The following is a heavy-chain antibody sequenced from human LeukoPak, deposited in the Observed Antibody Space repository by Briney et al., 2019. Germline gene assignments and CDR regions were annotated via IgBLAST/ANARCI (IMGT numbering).Heavy chain of an antibody. D-gene: IGHD2-15*01. J-gene: IGHJ3*01. CDR2: IIPIFGTA. V-gene: IGHV1-69*05. CDR3: AYSTLGYCSGGSCPFPNS. Sequence: GASVKVSCKASGGTFSSYAISWVRQAPGRGLEWMGGIIPIFGTANYAQKFQGRVTITTDESTSTAYMELSSLRSEDTAVYYCAYSTLGYCSGGSCPFPNSWGQGTMVTVSS. CDR1: GGTFSSYA.